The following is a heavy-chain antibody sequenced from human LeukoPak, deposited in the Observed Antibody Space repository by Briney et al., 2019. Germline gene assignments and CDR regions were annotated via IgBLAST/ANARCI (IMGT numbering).Heavy chain of an antibody. J-gene: IGHJ3*02. V-gene: IGHV3-23*01. CDR1: GFTFTSYA. CDR2: IIASSGST. Sequence: PGGSLRLSCADSGFTFTSYAMSWVPEAPGKGLGCVSAIIASSGSTDEAEAVKVVFTISRDSPKNTVYLQMKSMRAEDTAVYYCAKSEQRYCGGSSCPVSVFDIWGQGKIVTVSS. D-gene: IGHD2-15*01. CDR3: AKSEQRYCGGSSCPVSVFDI.